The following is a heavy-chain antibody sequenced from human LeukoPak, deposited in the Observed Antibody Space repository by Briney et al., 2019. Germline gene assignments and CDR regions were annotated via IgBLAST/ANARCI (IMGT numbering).Heavy chain of an antibody. CDR2: ISDSGGRT. CDR1: GFTFSSYDFSNYA. Sequence: GGSLRLSCAASGFTFSSYDFSNYAMSWVRQAPGKGLEWVSAISDSGGRTYYADSVKGRFTISRDNSKNTLYLQMNSLRAEDTAVYYCARQRPGGYYGMDVWGQGTTVTVSS. CDR3: ARQRPGGYYGMDV. V-gene: IGHV3-23*01. J-gene: IGHJ6*02. D-gene: IGHD5-18*01.